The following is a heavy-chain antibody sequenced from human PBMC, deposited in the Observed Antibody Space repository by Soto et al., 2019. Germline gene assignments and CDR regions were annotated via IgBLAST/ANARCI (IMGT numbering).Heavy chain of an antibody. V-gene: IGHV3-30-3*01. CDR3: ARDYYDSPPPYGMDV. Sequence: PGGSLRLACAASGFTFGSYSMHCVSQAPSKGLEWVAVISYDGSNKYYADSVKGRFSISRDNSKNKLYLQMNSLRAEDTAVYYCARDYYDSPPPYGMDVWGQGTTVTVS. CDR1: GFTFGSYS. J-gene: IGHJ6*02. D-gene: IGHD3-22*01. CDR2: ISYDGSNK.